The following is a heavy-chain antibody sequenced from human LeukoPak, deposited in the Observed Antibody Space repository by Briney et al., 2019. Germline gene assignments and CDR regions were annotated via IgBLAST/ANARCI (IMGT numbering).Heavy chain of an antibody. D-gene: IGHD6-19*01. Sequence: ASVKVSCKASGYTFTGYYMHWVRQAPGQGLEWMGWINPNSGGTNYAQRFQGWVTMTRDTSISTAYMELSRLRSDDTAVYYCARTSGSSGWYGVDYWGQGTLVTVSS. V-gene: IGHV1-2*04. CDR3: ARTSGSSGWYGVDY. CDR1: GYTFTGYY. CDR2: INPNSGGT. J-gene: IGHJ4*02.